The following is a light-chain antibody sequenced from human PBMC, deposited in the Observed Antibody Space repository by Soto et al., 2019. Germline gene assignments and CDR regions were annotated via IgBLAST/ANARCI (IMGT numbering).Light chain of an antibody. Sequence: ELVRTQSPGTLSVSTEEGATLSCRASQSVDRNLAWYQQKPGQAPRLLIYGASTKPTGITDRFSGSGSGTVFSLPISSLQSEDFAVYSSQQYDSWPLTFGGATTVAIK. CDR1: QSVDRN. J-gene: IGKJ4*01. CDR2: GAS. CDR3: QQYDSWPLT. V-gene: IGKV3D-15*01.